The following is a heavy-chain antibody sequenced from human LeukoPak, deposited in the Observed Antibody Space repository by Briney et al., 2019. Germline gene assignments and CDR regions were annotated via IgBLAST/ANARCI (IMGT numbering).Heavy chain of an antibody. CDR2: ISGSGGST. V-gene: IGHV3-23*01. CDR3: ARRGGYSGYDWAPLDY. J-gene: IGHJ4*02. D-gene: IGHD5-12*01. CDR1: GFTFSSYA. Sequence: GGSLRLSCAASGFTFSSYAMSWVRQAPGXGLEWVSAISGSGGSTYYADSVKGRFTISRDNSKNTLYLQMNSLRAEDTAVYYCARRGGYSGYDWAPLDYWGQGTLVTVSP.